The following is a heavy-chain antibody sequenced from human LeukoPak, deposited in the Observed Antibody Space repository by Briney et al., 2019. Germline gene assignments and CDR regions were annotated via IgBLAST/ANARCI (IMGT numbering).Heavy chain of an antibody. Sequence: GGTLRLSCAASGFTFSSYGMSWVRQAPGKGLEWVSAISGSGGSTYYADSVKGRFTISRDNSKNTLYLQMNSLRAEDTAVYYCAKGRGYSYGYRAFDIWGQGTMVTVSS. V-gene: IGHV3-23*01. CDR2: ISGSGGST. J-gene: IGHJ3*02. CDR1: GFTFSSYG. CDR3: AKGRGYSYGYRAFDI. D-gene: IGHD5-18*01.